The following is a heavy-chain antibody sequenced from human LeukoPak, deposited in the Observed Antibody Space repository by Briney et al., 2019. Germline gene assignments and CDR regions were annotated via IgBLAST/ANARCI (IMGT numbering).Heavy chain of an antibody. CDR1: GGSISSGGYY. Sequence: PSETLSLTCTVSGGSISSGGYYWSWIRQPPGKGLEWIGYIYHSGSTYYNPSLKSRVTISVDRSKNQFSLKLSSVTAADTAVYHCARVEAQPYYFDYWGQGTLVTVSS. V-gene: IGHV4-30-2*01. D-gene: IGHD5-24*01. CDR3: ARVEAQPYYFDY. CDR2: IYHSGST. J-gene: IGHJ4*02.